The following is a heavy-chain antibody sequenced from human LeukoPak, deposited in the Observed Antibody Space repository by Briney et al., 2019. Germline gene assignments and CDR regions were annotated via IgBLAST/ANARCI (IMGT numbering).Heavy chain of an antibody. CDR2: IYYSGST. CDR1: GGSISSSSYY. D-gene: IGHD5-12*01. Sequence: SETLSLTCTVSGGSISSSSYYWGWIRQPPGKGLEWIGSIYYSGSTYYNPSLKGRVTISVDTSKNQFSLKLSSVTAADTAVYYCAIVATIGGYFDYWGQGTLVTVSS. V-gene: IGHV4-39*01. CDR3: AIVATIGGYFDY. J-gene: IGHJ4*02.